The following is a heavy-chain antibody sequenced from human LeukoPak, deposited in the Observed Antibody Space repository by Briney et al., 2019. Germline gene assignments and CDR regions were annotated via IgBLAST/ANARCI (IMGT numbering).Heavy chain of an antibody. D-gene: IGHD3-10*01. CDR2: IYYSGST. Sequence: PSETLSLTCTVSGGSISSYYWSWIRQPPGKGLEWIGSIYYSGSTYYNPSLKSRVTISVDTSKNQFSLKLSSVTAADTAVYYCARGYYGSGSYSVLGWFDPWGQGTLVTVSS. V-gene: IGHV4-59*12. J-gene: IGHJ5*02. CDR1: GGSISSYY. CDR3: ARGYYGSGSYSVLGWFDP.